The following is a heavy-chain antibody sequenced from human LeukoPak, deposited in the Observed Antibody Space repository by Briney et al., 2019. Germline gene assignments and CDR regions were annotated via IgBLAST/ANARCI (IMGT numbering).Heavy chain of an antibody. D-gene: IGHD1-26*01. V-gene: IGHV3-23*01. CDR3: AKSRGDY. CDR2: VSVSGGTT. J-gene: IGHJ4*02. Sequence: PGGSLRLSCAASGFTFSSYGMSWVRLAPGKGLEWVSLVSVSGGTTYYADSVKGRFTISRDNSKNTLYLQMNSLRAEDTALYYCAKSRGDYWGQGTLVTVAS. CDR1: GFTFSSYG.